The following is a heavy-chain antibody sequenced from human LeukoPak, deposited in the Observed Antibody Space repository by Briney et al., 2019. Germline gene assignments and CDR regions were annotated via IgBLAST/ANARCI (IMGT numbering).Heavy chain of an antibody. Sequence: GGSLRLSCAASGFIFSNYGMHWVRQAPGKGLEWVAVISHDDTGEWYADSVQGRFTNSRDNSKNTLSLQMDSLRAEDTAVYYCARDDRGSGLGPPHDYWGPGTLVTVSS. J-gene: IGHJ4*02. D-gene: IGHD3-16*01. CDR2: ISHDDTGE. CDR1: GFIFSNYG. V-gene: IGHV3-30*03. CDR3: ARDDRGSGLGPPHDY.